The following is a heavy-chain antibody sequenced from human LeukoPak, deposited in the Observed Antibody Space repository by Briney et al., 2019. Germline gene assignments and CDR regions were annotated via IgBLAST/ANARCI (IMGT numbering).Heavy chain of an antibody. CDR2: ITGGGDTT. CDR3: ARAKGSSGYYQLPIDY. J-gene: IGHJ4*02. V-gene: IGHV3-23*01. CDR1: GFTFSSYA. D-gene: IGHD3-22*01. Sequence: GQSLRLSCIASGFTFSSYAVSWVRQAPGKGLEWVSGITGGGDTTHHADSVKGRFTIFRDNSKNTLFLQMNSLRVEDTALYYCARAKGSSGYYQLPIDYWGQGILVTVSS.